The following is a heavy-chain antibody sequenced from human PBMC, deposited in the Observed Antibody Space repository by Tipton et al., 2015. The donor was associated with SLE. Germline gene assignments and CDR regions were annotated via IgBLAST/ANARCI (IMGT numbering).Heavy chain of an antibody. D-gene: IGHD2-15*01. CDR3: ASLGYCSGGSCYSFDY. J-gene: IGHJ4*02. CDR2: IYYSWST. CDR1: GGSISSSSYY. Sequence: TLSLTCTVSGGSISSSSYYWGWIRQPPGKGLEWIGSIYYSWSTYYNPSLKSRVTISVDTSKNQFSLKLSSVTAADTAVYYCASLGYCSGGSCYSFDYWGQGTLVTVSS. V-gene: IGHV4-39*07.